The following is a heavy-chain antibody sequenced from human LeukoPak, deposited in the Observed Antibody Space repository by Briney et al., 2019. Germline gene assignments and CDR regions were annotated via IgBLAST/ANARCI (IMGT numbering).Heavy chain of an antibody. CDR3: VSYTSIGW. CDR1: GFTFSSYC. CDR2: ISSSSSYI. V-gene: IGHV3-21*01. J-gene: IGHJ4*02. D-gene: IGHD5-18*01. Sequence: GGSLRLFCAASGFTFSSYCMNWVRQAPGKGLEWVSSISSSSSYIYYADSVKGRFTISRDNAKNTLYLQMNSLRAEDTAVYYCVSYTSIGWRGQGTLVTVSS.